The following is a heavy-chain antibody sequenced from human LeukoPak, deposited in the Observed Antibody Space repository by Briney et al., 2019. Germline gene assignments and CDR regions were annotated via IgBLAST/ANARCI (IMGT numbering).Heavy chain of an antibody. CDR2: LYSDGNT. CDR1: GFTVITND. CDR3: ARGVEPLAANTLAY. Sequence: GGSLRLSCAASGFTVITNDMTWVRQAPGKGLDWVSVLYSDGNTKYADSVQGRFTISRDNSKNNLYLEMNSLSPDDTAVYYCARGVEPLAANTLAYWGQGTLVTVSS. V-gene: IGHV3-53*01. J-gene: IGHJ4*02. D-gene: IGHD1-14*01.